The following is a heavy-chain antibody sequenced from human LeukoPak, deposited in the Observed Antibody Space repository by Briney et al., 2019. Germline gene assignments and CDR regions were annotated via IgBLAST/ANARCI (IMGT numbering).Heavy chain of an antibody. CDR2: ISGSGGST. Sequence: SGGSLRLSCAASGFTVSSNYMSWVRQAPGKGLEWVSVISGSGGSTYYADSVKGRFTISRDNSKNTLYLQTNSLRAEDTAVYYCAKDIYYDSSGYYSPFDYWGQGTLVTVSS. CDR1: GFTVSSNY. J-gene: IGHJ4*02. D-gene: IGHD3-22*01. CDR3: AKDIYYDSSGYYSPFDY. V-gene: IGHV3-23*01.